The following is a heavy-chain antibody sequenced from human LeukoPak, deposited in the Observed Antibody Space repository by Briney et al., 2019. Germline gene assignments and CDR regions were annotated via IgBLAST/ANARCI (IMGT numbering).Heavy chain of an antibody. Sequence: SETLSLTCTVSGGSVNSGRYYWSWIRRPPGRGLEWIGYLYYSGSTGYNPSLRSRVTMSVDTSNNQFSLKLSSVTAADTAVYYCARGDRVGSSGYYFDNWGQGTLVTVSS. CDR1: GGSVNSGRYY. CDR3: ARGDRVGSSGYYFDN. J-gene: IGHJ4*02. V-gene: IGHV4-61*01. CDR2: LYYSGST. D-gene: IGHD3-10*01.